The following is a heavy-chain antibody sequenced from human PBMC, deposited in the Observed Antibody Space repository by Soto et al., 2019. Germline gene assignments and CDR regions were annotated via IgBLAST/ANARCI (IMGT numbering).Heavy chain of an antibody. CDR2: ISYTGRT. V-gene: IGHV4-31*03. J-gene: IGHJ5*02. CDR3: ARGSFSSSSSWFDP. CDR1: GGSISSDANF. Sequence: SETLSPTCTVSGGSISSDANFWSWIRQPPGRGLEWIGHISYTGRTYYTPSLKSRLTISLDKSKNLCSLRLSAVTAADTAVYFCARGSFSSSSSWFDPWGQGTLVTVSS. D-gene: IGHD6-6*01.